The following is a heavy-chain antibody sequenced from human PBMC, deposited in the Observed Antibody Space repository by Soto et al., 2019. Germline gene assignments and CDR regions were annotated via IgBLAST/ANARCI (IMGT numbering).Heavy chain of an antibody. D-gene: IGHD2-15*01. CDR1: GYTFTGYY. CDR2: INPNSGGT. V-gene: IGHV1-2*04. Sequence: ASVKVSCKASGYTFTGYYMHWVRQAPGQGLEWMGWINPNSGGTNYAQKFQGWVTMTRDASISTAYMELSRLRSDDTAVYYCAGGSYCSGGSCSLPDYWGQGTLVTVSS. CDR3: AGGSYCSGGSCSLPDY. J-gene: IGHJ4*02.